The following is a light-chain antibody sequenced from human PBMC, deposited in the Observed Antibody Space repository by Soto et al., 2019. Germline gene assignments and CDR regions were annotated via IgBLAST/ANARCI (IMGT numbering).Light chain of an antibody. CDR1: SSNIGAGYD. CDR2: GNN. Sequence: QSVLKQPPSVSGAPGQRVTISCTGSSSNIGAGYDVHWYQQLPGTAPKLLMYGNNNRPSGVPDRFSGSTSGTSASLAITGLQAEDEADYYCQSYDSSLSGYVFGTGTKLTVL. V-gene: IGLV1-40*01. J-gene: IGLJ1*01. CDR3: QSYDSSLSGYV.